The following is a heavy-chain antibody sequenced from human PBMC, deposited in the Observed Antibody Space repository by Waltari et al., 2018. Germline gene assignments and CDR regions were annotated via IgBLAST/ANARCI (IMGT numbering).Heavy chain of an antibody. CDR2: IYHTGTT. V-gene: IGHV4-38-2*02. Sequence: QVQLQESGPGLVKPSETLSLTCTVSNYSIPSGYFWVWIRQSPGKGLEWIGSIYHTGTTYFNPSLKSRVTISIDTSKKQFSLRLRSVTAADTGVYFCARDKGFYDVLPGRGWFDPWGQGTLVTVSS. CDR1: NYSIPSGYF. J-gene: IGHJ5*02. D-gene: IGHD3-9*01. CDR3: ARDKGFYDVLPGRGWFDP.